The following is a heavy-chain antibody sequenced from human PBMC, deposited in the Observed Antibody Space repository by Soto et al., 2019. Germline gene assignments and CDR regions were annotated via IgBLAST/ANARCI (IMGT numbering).Heavy chain of an antibody. Sequence: QLQLQESGPGLVKPSETLSLTCAVSGGSISSGRNFWGWIRQPPGKVLEWIGSIFSSGSSYYNPSIKSGATISLDTSTNHFSLRANSVTAADTAVYSCARHRLFTPVDWSGYAKTWFDPWGPGIRVTVSS. CDR3: ARHRLFTPVDWSGYAKTWFDP. CDR1: GGSISSGRNF. D-gene: IGHD3-3*01. CDR2: IFSSGSS. J-gene: IGHJ5*01. V-gene: IGHV4-39*01.